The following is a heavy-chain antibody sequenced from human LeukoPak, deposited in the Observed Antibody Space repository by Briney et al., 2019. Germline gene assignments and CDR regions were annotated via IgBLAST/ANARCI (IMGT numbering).Heavy chain of an antibody. CDR3: ARTYYYDSSGYYYLDPDH. J-gene: IGHJ4*02. CDR2: ISAYNGYT. D-gene: IGHD3-22*01. V-gene: IGHV1-18*01. Sequence: ASVNVSCKASGYTFSSYGITWVRQAPGQGLEWMGWISAYNGYTNFAQNFQDRVTMTTDTSTSTAYMELRSLTSDDTAVYYCARTYYYDSSGYYYLDPDHRGQGTLVTVSS. CDR1: GYTFSSYG.